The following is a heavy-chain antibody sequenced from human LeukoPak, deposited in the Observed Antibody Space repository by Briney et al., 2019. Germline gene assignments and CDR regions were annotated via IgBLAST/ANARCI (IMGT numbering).Heavy chain of an antibody. CDR2: ITSSGSVM. CDR3: ARGVGIIDY. D-gene: IGHD7-27*01. J-gene: IGHJ4*02. CDR1: GFTFSSYS. Sequence: PGGSLRLSCAASGFTFSSYSMNWVRQAPGKGLEWVSYITSSGSVMYHADSVRGRFTISRDNSKNTLYLQMNSLRAEDTAVYYCARGVGIIDYWGQGTLVTVSS. V-gene: IGHV3-48*01.